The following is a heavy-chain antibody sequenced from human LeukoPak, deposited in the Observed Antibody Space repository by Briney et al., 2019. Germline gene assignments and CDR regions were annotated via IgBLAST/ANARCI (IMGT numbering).Heavy chain of an antibody. CDR2: IIPIFGTA. Sequence: VASMSLTCTASGGTFSSYACCWRGHAPAQGTMERGGIIPIFGTANYAQKFQGRVTITADKSTSTAYMDLSSLRSEDAAVYYCARGTHGEATGQFDYWGQGTLVTVSS. CDR1: GGTFSSYA. J-gene: IGHJ4*01. V-gene: IGHV1-69*06. CDR3: ARGTHGEATGQFDY. D-gene: IGHD1-26*01.